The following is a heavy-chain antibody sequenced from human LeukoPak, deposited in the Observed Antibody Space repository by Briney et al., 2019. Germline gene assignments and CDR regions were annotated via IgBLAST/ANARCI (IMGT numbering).Heavy chain of an antibody. J-gene: IGHJ4*02. CDR2: IYYSGST. V-gene: IGHV4-39*07. CDR3: ARATKMPYGSGSYYPLPIDY. D-gene: IGHD3-10*01. Sequence: SQTLSLTCTVSGGSISSSSYYWGWIRQPPGKGLEWIGSIYYSGSTYYNPSLKSRVTISVDTSKNQFSLSLISVTAADTAVYYCARATKMPYGSGSYYPLPIDYWGRGTLVTVSS. CDR1: GGSISSSSYY.